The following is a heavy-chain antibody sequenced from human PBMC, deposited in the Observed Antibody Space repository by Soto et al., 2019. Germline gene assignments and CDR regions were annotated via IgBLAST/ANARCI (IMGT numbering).Heavy chain of an antibody. V-gene: IGHV3-53*01. CDR2: IYTSGQT. CDR3: ARIYGSGVVDF. Sequence: VQLVESGGGLIQAGGSRRLSCRASGFSVSTHYMAWVRQVPGKGLEWASVIYTSGQTYYPDSVQGRFTISRDNSKNTVYLQMSSMRVENTGGYSCARIYGSGVVDFWGRGSLITVSS. CDR1: GFSVSTHY. D-gene: IGHD3-10*01. J-gene: IGHJ4*02.